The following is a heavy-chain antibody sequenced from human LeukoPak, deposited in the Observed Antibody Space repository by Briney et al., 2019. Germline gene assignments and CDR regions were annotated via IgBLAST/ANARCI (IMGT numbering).Heavy chain of an antibody. CDR2: IYYSGST. Sequence: PSETLSLTCSVSGGSISSSDYYWGWIRQPPGKGLEWIGRIYYSGSTYYNPSLKSRVTISVDTSKNQFSLKPSSVTAADTALYYCARQPTGYYTSWYPDYFDNWGQGTLVTVSS. CDR3: ARQPTGYYTSWYPDYFDN. CDR1: GGSISSSDYY. D-gene: IGHD6-13*01. J-gene: IGHJ4*02. V-gene: IGHV4-39*01.